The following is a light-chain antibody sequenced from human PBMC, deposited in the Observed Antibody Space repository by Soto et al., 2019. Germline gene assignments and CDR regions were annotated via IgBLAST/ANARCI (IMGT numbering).Light chain of an antibody. V-gene: IGKV1-39*01. Sequence: DIQMTQSPSFLSASVGDRVTITCRSSQSISSYLNWYQQKPGKAPKLLIYAASTLQSGVPSRFSGSGSGTDFTLTISCLQSEDFATYYCQQYYSYPWTFGQGTKVDIK. CDR2: AAS. J-gene: IGKJ1*01. CDR1: QSISSY. CDR3: QQYYSYPWT.